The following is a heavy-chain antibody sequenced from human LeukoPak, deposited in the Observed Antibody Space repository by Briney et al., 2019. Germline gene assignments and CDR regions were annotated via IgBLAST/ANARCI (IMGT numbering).Heavy chain of an antibody. CDR1: GGSISSSSYY. CDR2: IYYSGST. CDR3: ARQSTTVVTPIHY. D-gene: IGHD4-23*01. J-gene: IGHJ4*02. Sequence: SETLSLTCTVSGGSISSSSYYWGWIRQPPGKGLEWIGSIYYSGSTYYNPSLKSRVTISVDTSKNQFSLKLSSVTAADTAVYYCARQSTTVVTPIHYWGQGTLVTVSS. V-gene: IGHV4-39*01.